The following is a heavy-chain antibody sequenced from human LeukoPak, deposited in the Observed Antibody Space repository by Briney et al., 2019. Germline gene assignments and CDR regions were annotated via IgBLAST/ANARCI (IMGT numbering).Heavy chain of an antibody. D-gene: IGHD2-15*01. CDR1: GGSISSSNW. CDR2: IYYSGST. V-gene: IGHV4-39*01. Sequence: SETLSLTCAVSGGSISSSNWWSWVRQPPGKGLEWIGSIYYSGSTYYNPSLKSRVTISVDTSKNQFSLKLSSVTAADTAVYYCARAIVVVVAATLNWFDPWGQGTLVTVSS. J-gene: IGHJ5*02. CDR3: ARAIVVVVAATLNWFDP.